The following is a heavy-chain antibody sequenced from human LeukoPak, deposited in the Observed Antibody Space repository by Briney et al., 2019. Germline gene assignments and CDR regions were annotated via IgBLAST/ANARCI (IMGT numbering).Heavy chain of an antibody. D-gene: IGHD4-23*01. CDR2: IYSGDTT. CDR1: GFTVSGNY. J-gene: IGHJ4*02. CDR3: ARRAGGYSHPYDY. Sequence: GGSLRLSCAVSGFTVSGNYMSWVRQAPGKGLEWVSLIYSGDTTLYADSVKGRFTISRDISKNTLYLQMNSLRAEDTAVYYCARRAGGYSHPYDYWGQGILVTVSS. V-gene: IGHV3-53*01.